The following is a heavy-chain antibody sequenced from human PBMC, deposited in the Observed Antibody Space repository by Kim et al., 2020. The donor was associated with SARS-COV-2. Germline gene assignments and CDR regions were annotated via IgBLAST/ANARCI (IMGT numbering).Heavy chain of an antibody. V-gene: IGHV3-15*01. D-gene: IGHD3-10*01. CDR3: TTEEGYYGSGSPPIDY. J-gene: IGHJ4*02. CDR2: IKSKTDGGTT. Sequence: GGSLRLSCAASGFTFSNAWMSWVRQAPGKGLEWVGRIKSKTDGGTTDYAAPVKGRFTISRDDSKNTLYLQMNSLKTEDTAVYYCTTEEGYYGSGSPPIDYRGKGTLVTVSS. CDR1: GFTFSNAW.